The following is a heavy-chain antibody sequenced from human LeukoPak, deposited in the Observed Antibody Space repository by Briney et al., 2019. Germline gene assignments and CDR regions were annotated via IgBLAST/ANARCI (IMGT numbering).Heavy chain of an antibody. Sequence: QSGGSLRLSCAASGFTFDDYAMHWVRQAPGKGLEWVSGISWNSGSIGYADSVKGRFTISRDNAKNSLYLQMNSLRAEDMALYYCAKDGSSGPYYYYMDVWGKGTTVTVSS. V-gene: IGHV3-9*03. CDR2: ISWNSGSI. J-gene: IGHJ6*03. D-gene: IGHD6-19*01. CDR3: AKDGSSGPYYYYMDV. CDR1: GFTFDDYA.